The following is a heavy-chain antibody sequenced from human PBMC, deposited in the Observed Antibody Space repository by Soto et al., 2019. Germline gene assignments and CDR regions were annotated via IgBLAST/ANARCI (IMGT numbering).Heavy chain of an antibody. J-gene: IGHJ4*02. D-gene: IGHD3-9*01. CDR3: AKETNAYEINF. Sequence: QVQLVESGGGVFQPGGSLRLSCAASGFIFSGYAMHWVRQAPGKGLEWVAVISYDGNTQYYADSVKGRFTVSRDNSNNILYVEMNNLRDEDTAMYYCAKETNAYEINFWGQGTLVTVSP. V-gene: IGHV3-30-3*01. CDR1: GFIFSGYA. CDR2: ISYDGNTQ.